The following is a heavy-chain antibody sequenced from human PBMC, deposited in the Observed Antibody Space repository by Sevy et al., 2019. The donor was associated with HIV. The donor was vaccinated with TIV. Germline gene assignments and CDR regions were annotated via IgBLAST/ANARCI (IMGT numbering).Heavy chain of an antibody. V-gene: IGHV4-39*01. D-gene: IGHD3-22*01. CDR2: IYYSGST. CDR1: GGSISSSSYY. J-gene: IGHJ5*02. Sequence: QSQTLSLTCTVSGGSISSSSYYWGWIRQPPGKGLEWIGSIYYSGSTYYNPSLKSRVTISVDTSKNQFSLKLSSVTAADTAVYYCARPYYDSSGYYRRFFNWFDPWGQRTLVTVSS. CDR3: ARPYYDSSGYYRRFFNWFDP.